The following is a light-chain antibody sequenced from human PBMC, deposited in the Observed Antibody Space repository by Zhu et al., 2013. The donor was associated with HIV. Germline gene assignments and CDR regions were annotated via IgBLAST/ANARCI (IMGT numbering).Light chain of an antibody. V-gene: IGLV3-1*01. J-gene: IGLJ1*01. Sequence: SYELTQPPSVSVSPGQTASITCSGDKLGDKYACWYQQKPGQAPVVVVYDDSDRPSGIPERFSGSNSGNTATLTISRVEAGDEADYYCQVWDSSSDHYVFGSGTKVTV. CDR3: QVWDSSSDHYV. CDR2: DDS. CDR1: KLGDKY.